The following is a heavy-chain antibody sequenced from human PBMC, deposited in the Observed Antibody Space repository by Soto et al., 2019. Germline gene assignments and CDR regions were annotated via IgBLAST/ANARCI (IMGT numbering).Heavy chain of an antibody. CDR2: IIPILGIA. CDR3: ARDYYGGPTNWFDP. D-gene: IGHD3-10*01. J-gene: IGHJ5*02. CDR1: GGTFSSYT. Sequence: SVKVSCKASGGTFSSYTISWVRQAPGQGLEWMGRIIPILGIANYAQKFRGRVTITADKSTSTAYMELSSLRSEDTAVYYCARDYYGGPTNWFDPWGQGTLVTVSS. V-gene: IGHV1-69*04.